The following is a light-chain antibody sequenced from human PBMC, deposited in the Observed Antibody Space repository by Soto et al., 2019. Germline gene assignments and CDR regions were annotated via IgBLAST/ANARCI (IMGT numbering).Light chain of an antibody. V-gene: IGKV1-12*01. Sequence: DIQMTQSPSSLSASVGDRVTITCRASQDISIWLAWYQQKPGKAPDLLISAASSLQSGVPSRFSGSGSGTDFTLTISSLQPEDFATYYCQQASSVPWTFGQGTKVEI. CDR3: QQASSVPWT. CDR1: QDISIW. J-gene: IGKJ1*01. CDR2: AAS.